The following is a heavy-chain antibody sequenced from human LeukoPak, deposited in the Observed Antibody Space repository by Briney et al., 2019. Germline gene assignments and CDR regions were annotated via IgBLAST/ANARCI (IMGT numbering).Heavy chain of an antibody. CDR3: AKDLGIVGATTNWFDP. V-gene: IGHV3-23*01. CDR1: GGSFSGYY. J-gene: IGHJ5*02. Sequence: ETLSLTCAVYGGSFSGYYWSWVRQAPGKGLEWVSAISGSGGSTYYADSVKGRFTISRDNSKNTLYLQMNSLRAEDTAVYYCAKDLGIVGATTNWFDPWGQGTLVTVSS. D-gene: IGHD1-26*01. CDR2: ISGSGGST.